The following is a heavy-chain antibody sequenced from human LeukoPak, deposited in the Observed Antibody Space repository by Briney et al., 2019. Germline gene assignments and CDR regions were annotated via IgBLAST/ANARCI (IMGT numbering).Heavy chain of an antibody. CDR3: ARARGIASSPATKTGTTGGYWFDP. CDR1: GGSISSYY. CDR2: IYYSGST. Sequence: SETLSLTCTVSGGSISSYYWSWIRQPPGKGLEWIGYIYYSGSTSYNPSLKSRVTISVDTSKNQFSLKLSSVTAADTAVYYCARARGIASSPATKTGTTGGYWFDPWGQGTLVTVSS. V-gene: IGHV4-59*08. J-gene: IGHJ5*02. D-gene: IGHD1-1*01.